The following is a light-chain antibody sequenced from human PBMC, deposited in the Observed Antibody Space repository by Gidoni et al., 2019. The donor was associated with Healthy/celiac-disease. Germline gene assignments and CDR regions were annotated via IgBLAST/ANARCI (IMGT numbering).Light chain of an antibody. CDR1: QSVSSN. V-gene: IGKV3-15*01. CDR2: GAS. Sequence: EIVMTQSPTTLSVSPGERATLSCRASQSVSSNLAWYQQKPGQAPKLLIYGASTRDTGIPARFSGSGSGTDFTLTISSLQSEDFAIYYCQQDNNWPLTFGQGTKVDIK. J-gene: IGKJ1*01. CDR3: QQDNNWPLT.